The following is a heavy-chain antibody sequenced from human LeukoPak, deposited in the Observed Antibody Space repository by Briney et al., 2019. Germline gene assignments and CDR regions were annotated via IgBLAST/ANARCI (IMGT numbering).Heavy chain of an antibody. J-gene: IGHJ4*02. V-gene: IGHV4-4*07. D-gene: IGHD6-13*01. Sequence: PSETLSLTCTVSGGSISSYYWSWIRQPAGKGLEWIGRIYTSGSTNYNPSLKSRVTMSVDTSKNQFSLKLSSVTAADTAVYYCARDLGEYSSSWFDYWGQGTLVTVSS. CDR2: IYTSGST. CDR3: ARDLGEYSSSWFDY. CDR1: GGSISSYY.